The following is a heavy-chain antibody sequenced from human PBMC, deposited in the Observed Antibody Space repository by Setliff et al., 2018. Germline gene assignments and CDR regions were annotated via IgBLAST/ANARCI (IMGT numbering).Heavy chain of an antibody. CDR1: GFAVSGDY. V-gene: IGHV3-7*01. D-gene: IGHD2-21*02. J-gene: IGHJ4*02. CDR2: IKEDGSET. CDR3: VGDYQLLF. Sequence: PGGSLRLSCAASGFAVSGDYMSWVRQAPGKGLEWVANIKEDGSETYYGGSVKGRFSISRDNAKNTLYLQMNSLRVEDTAVYFCVGDYQLLFWGQGALVTVSS.